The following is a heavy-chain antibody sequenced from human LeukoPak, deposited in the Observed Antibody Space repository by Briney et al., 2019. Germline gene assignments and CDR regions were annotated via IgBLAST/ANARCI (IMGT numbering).Heavy chain of an antibody. CDR2: INPNSGGT. V-gene: IGHV1-2*02. J-gene: IGHJ4*02. D-gene: IGHD2-2*01. Sequence: ASVKVSCKASGYTFTGYYMHWVRQAPGQGLEWMGWINPNSGGTNYAQKFQGRVTMTRDTSISTAYMELSRLRSDDTAVYYCARGTQYLLLSLFFDYWGQGTLVTVSS. CDR3: ARGTQYLLLSLFFDY. CDR1: GYTFTGYY.